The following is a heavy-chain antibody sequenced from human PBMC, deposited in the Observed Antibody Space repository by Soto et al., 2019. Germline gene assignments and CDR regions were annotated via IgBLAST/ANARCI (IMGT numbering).Heavy chain of an antibody. CDR1: GFTFSSYA. V-gene: IGHV3-23*01. D-gene: IGHD3-22*01. CDR2: ISGSGGST. CDR3: AKEYESIGYYPDY. Sequence: EAQLLESGGGLVQPGGSLRLSCAASGFTFSSYAMTWVRQAPGKGLEWVSVISGSGGSTYFADSVKGRFTISRDNSKNTLYLQMRSLRAEDTAVYYCAKEYESIGYYPDYWGQGTLVTVSS. J-gene: IGHJ4*02.